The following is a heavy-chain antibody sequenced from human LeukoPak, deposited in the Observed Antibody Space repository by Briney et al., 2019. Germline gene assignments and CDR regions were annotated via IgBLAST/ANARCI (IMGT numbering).Heavy chain of an antibody. CDR2: VSRSSRFF. V-gene: IGHV3-21*01. D-gene: IGHD5-12*01. CDR3: ARDSDAFDYFFDS. J-gene: IGHJ5*01. CDR1: GCAFSTYS. Sequence: GGSLRVSCVASGCAFSTYSMNWVRQAPGKGLEWVSSVSRSSRFFFYAVSVQGRFTIYRDDAKDSLFLQMNSLRAEDTAVYYCARDSDAFDYFFDSWGQRTLVTVSS.